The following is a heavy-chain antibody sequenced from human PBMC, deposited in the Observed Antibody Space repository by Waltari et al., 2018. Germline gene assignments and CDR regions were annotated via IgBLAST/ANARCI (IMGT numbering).Heavy chain of an antibody. CDR1: GFTFSSYE. CDR3: ARDDTSASAGSASYYFDY. CDR2: ISGSGTIK. J-gene: IGHJ4*02. V-gene: IGHV3-48*03. Sequence: EVQLVESGGGLVQPGGSLILSCAGSGFTFSSYEMNWVRQAPGKGLEWVSYISGSGTIKHYADSVKGRFTISRDNARGSLFLQMNSLIPEDTAVYYCARDDTSASAGSASYYFDYWGQGTLVTVSS. D-gene: IGHD6-13*01.